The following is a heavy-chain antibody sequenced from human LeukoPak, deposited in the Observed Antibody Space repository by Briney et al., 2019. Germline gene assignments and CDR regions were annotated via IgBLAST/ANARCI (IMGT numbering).Heavy chain of an antibody. CDR1: GGSISSSSYY. V-gene: IGHV4-39*01. D-gene: IGHD2-15*01. CDR3: ARHAGYCSGGSCSVDTAMARPFDY. Sequence: PSETLSLTCTVSGGSISSSSYYWGWIRQPPGKGLEWIGTIYYSGSTYYNPSLQSRVTISVDTSKNQFSLKLSSVTAADTAVYYCARHAGYCSGGSCSVDTAMARPFDYWGQGTLVTVSS. J-gene: IGHJ4*02. CDR2: IYYSGST.